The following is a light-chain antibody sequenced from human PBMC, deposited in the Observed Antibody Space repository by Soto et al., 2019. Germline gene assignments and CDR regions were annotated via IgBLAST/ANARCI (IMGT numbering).Light chain of an antibody. Sequence: QSALTQPASVSGSPGQSIPISCTGTSSDVGSYNYVSWYQQHPGKAPKLLIYEVSNRPSGVSNRFSGSKSGNTASLTISGLQAVDEADYYCTAYTTSSTVAFGGGTKLTVL. V-gene: IGLV2-14*01. J-gene: IGLJ2*01. CDR1: SSDVGSYNY. CDR3: TAYTTSSTVA. CDR2: EVS.